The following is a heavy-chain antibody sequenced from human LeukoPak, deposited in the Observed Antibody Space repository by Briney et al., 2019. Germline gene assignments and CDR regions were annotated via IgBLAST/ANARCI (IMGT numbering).Heavy chain of an antibody. CDR1: GGSISSYY. Sequence: SETLSLTCTVSGGSISSYYWGWIRQPPGKGLEWIGSIYYSGSTYYNPSLKSRVTISVDTSKNQFSLKLSSVTAADTAVYYCASLPTNYYYHGMDVWGQGTTVTVSS. V-gene: IGHV4-39*01. CDR2: IYYSGST. J-gene: IGHJ6*02. CDR3: ASLPTNYYYHGMDV. D-gene: IGHD5-12*01.